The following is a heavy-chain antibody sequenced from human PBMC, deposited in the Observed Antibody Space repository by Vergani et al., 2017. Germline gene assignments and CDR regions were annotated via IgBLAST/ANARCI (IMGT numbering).Heavy chain of an antibody. D-gene: IGHD2-8*01. V-gene: IGHV3-21*06. CDR3: ARDCTSGGCPDNYGMDV. Sequence: VQLVESGGGLVKPGGSLRLSCEAFGFTFSDFSMSWVRQAPGKGLEWVAFIGSSGPYLNYADSVKGRFIISRDKTTNSLFLQLRSLRAEDAAVYYCARDCTSGGCPDNYGMDVWGQGATVTVSS. CDR2: IGSSGPYL. J-gene: IGHJ6*02. CDR1: GFTFSDFS.